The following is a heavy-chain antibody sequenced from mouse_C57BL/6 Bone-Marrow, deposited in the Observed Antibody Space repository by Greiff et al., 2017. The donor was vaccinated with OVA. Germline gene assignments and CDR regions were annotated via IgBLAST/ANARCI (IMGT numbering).Heavy chain of an antibody. V-gene: IGHV5-17*01. J-gene: IGHJ3*01. Sequence: EVMLVESGGGLVKPGGSLKLSCAASGFTFSDYGMHWVRQAPEKGLEWVAYISSGSSTIYYADTVKGRFTISRDNAKNTLFLQMTSLRSEDTAMYYCARPGDDYDVPSWFAYWGQGTLVTVSA. CDR3: ARPGDDYDVPSWFAY. D-gene: IGHD2-4*01. CDR1: GFTFSDYG. CDR2: ISSGSSTI.